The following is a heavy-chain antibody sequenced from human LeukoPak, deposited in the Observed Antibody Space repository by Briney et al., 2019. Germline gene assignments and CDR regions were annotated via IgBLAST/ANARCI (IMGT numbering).Heavy chain of an antibody. CDR1: GYTFTTNH. D-gene: IGHD6-19*01. V-gene: IGHV1-8*01. CDR2: MNPDNGDT. Sequence: GASVKVSCKASGYTFTTNHINWVRQATGQGLEWMGWMNPDNGDTAYAQKFQGRVTVTRDTSISTAYMELSSLRSEDTAVYYCARGVGAVGDYWGQGTLVTVSS. CDR3: ARGVGAVGDY. J-gene: IGHJ4*02.